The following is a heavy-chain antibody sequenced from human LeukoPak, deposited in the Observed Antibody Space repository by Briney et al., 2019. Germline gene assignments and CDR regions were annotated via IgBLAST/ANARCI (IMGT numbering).Heavy chain of an antibody. J-gene: IGHJ4*02. V-gene: IGHV4-59*08. CDR2: IYYSGST. CDR3: ARGVVVAATSVIDY. Sequence: SETLSLTCTVSGGSISSYYWSWIRQPPGKGLEWIGYIYYSGSTNYNPSLKSRVTISVDTSKNQFSLKLSSVTAADTAVYYCARGVVVAATSVIDYWGQGTLVTVSS. CDR1: GGSISSYY. D-gene: IGHD2-15*01.